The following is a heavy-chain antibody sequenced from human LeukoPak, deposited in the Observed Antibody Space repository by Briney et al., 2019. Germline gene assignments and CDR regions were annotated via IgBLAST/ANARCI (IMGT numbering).Heavy chain of an antibody. D-gene: IGHD3-10*01. J-gene: IGHJ4*02. Sequence: GASVKVSCKASGYTFTSYGISWVRQAPGQGLEWMGWISAYNGNTNYAQKLQGRVTMTTDTSTSTAYMELGSLRSDDTAVYYCARETYYYGSGSSPFDYWGQGTLVTVSS. CDR3: ARETYYYGSGSSPFDY. CDR2: ISAYNGNT. CDR1: GYTFTSYG. V-gene: IGHV1-18*04.